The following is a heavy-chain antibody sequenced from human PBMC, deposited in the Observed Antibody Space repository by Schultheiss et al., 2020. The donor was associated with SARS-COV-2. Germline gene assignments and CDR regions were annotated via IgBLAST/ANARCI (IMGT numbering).Heavy chain of an antibody. Sequence: SETLSLTCAVYGGSFSGYYWSWIRQPPGKGLEWIGEINHSGSTNYNPSLKSRVTISVDTSKNHFPLMLSSVTAADTAVYYCARERDSLAAAGKSGSVVDYWGQGTLVTVSS. CDR3: ARERDSLAAAGKSGSVVDY. J-gene: IGHJ4*02. CDR2: INHSGST. CDR1: GGSFSGYY. V-gene: IGHV4-34*01. D-gene: IGHD6-13*01.